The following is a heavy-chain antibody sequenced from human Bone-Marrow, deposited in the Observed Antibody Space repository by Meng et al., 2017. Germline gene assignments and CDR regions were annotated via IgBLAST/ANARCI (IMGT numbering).Heavy chain of an antibody. V-gene: IGHV3-48*03. J-gene: IGHJ6*02. CDR3: ARATYGSGSRVYWYYYYGMDV. CDR1: GFTFSSYE. Sequence: GESLKISCAASGFTFSSYEMNWVRQAPGKGLEWVSYISSSGSTIYYADSVKGRFTTSRDNAKNSLYLQMNSLRAEDTAVYYCARATYGSGSRVYWYYYYGMDVWGQGTTVTVSS. CDR2: ISSSGSTI. D-gene: IGHD3-10*01.